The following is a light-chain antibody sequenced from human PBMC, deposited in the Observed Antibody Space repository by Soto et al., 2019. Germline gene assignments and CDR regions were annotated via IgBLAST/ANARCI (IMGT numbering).Light chain of an antibody. Sequence: DIQMTQSPSSLSASVGDRVTITCRASQSISRHLNWYQQKPGKAPKVLIYAASSLQGGVPSRFSGSGSGTDFTLTIKSLQLEDFAIYYCQHSYSSPFTFGPGTKVDIK. CDR2: AAS. V-gene: IGKV1-39*01. J-gene: IGKJ3*01. CDR1: QSISRH. CDR3: QHSYSSPFT.